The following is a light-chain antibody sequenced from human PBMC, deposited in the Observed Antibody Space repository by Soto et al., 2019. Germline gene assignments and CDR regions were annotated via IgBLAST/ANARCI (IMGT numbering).Light chain of an antibody. CDR2: WAS. CDR1: QSVLYSSNNKNY. CDR3: QQYYSAPT. J-gene: IGKJ2*01. V-gene: IGKV4-1*01. Sequence: DIVMTQSPDSVAVSLGERATINCKSSQSVLYSSNNKNYLAWYQKKPGQPPKLLIYWASTRESGVPDRFSGSGSGTDFTLTISRLQAEDVAVYYCQQYYSAPTFGQGTKLEIK.